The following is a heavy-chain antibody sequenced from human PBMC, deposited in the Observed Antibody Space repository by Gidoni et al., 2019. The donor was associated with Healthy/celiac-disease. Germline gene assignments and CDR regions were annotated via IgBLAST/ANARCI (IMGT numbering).Heavy chain of an antibody. CDR1: GGSISSGGYY. CDR3: ARSYDSSGCFDY. V-gene: IGHV4-31*03. CDR2: IYYSGST. J-gene: IGHJ4*02. D-gene: IGHD3-22*01. Sequence: VQLQESGPGLVKPSQPLSLTCTVSGGSISSGGYYWSWIRQHPGKGLEWIGYIYYSGSTYYNPSLKSRVTISVDTSKNQFSLKLSSVTAADTAVYYCARSYDSSGCFDYWGQGTLVTVSS.